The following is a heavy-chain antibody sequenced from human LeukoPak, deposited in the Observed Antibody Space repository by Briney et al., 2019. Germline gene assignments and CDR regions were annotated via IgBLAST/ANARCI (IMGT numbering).Heavy chain of an antibody. J-gene: IGHJ6*02. CDR3: ARGRRSGHYYGMDV. CDR1: GFTFSSYW. Sequence: GGSLRLSCAASGFTFSSYWMSWVRQAPGKGLEWVANIKQDGSEKYYVDSVKGRFTISRDNAKNSLYLQMNSLRAEDTAVYYCARGRRSGHYYGMDVWGRGTTVTVSS. CDR2: IKQDGSEK. V-gene: IGHV3-7*01.